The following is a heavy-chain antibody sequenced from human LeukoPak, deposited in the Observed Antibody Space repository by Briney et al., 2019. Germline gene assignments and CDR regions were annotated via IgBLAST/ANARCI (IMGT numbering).Heavy chain of an antibody. CDR3: ARNSGGAIYYFDY. D-gene: IGHD2-21*01. J-gene: IGHJ4*02. Sequence: PSETLSLTCAVSGGSISSGGYSWSWIRQPPGKGLEWIGYIYHSGSTYYNPSLKSRVTISVDRSKNQFSLKLSSVTAADTAVYYCARNSGGAIYYFDYWGQGTLVTVSS. CDR2: IYHSGST. V-gene: IGHV4-30-2*01. CDR1: GGSISSGGYS.